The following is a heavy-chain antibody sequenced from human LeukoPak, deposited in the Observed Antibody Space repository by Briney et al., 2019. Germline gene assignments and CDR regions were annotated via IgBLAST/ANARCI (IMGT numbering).Heavy chain of an antibody. CDR3: ARDGVYIRNAFDI. Sequence: GGSLRLSCAASGFTFSSYWMSWVRQAPGKGLEWVANIKQDGSEKYYVDSVKGRFTISRDNAKNSLYLQMNSLRAEDTAVYYCARDGVYIRNAFDIWGQGTMVTVSS. D-gene: IGHD2-8*01. V-gene: IGHV3-7*01. CDR2: IKQDGSEK. J-gene: IGHJ3*02. CDR1: GFTFSSYW.